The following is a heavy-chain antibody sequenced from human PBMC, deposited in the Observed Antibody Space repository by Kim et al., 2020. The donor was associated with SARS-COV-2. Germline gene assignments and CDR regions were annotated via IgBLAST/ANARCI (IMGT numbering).Heavy chain of an antibody. V-gene: IGHV3-66*01. CDR3: ARLTPYYYDTYYFDY. Sequence: DSVKGRFTISRDNSKNTLYLQMNSLRAEDTAVYYCARLTPYYYDTYYFDYWGQGTLVTVSS. J-gene: IGHJ4*02. D-gene: IGHD3-22*01.